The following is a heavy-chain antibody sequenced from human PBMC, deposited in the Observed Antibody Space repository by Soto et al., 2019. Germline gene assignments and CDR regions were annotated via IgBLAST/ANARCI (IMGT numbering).Heavy chain of an antibody. CDR3: ARGYHDYLFDY. J-gene: IGHJ4*02. V-gene: IGHV4-31*03. CDR1: GGSISSGGYY. D-gene: IGHD4-17*01. CDR2: IYYSGST. Sequence: SETLSLTCTVSGGSISSGGYYWSWIRQHPGKGLEWIGYIYYSGSTYYNPSLKSRVTISVDTSKNQFSLKLSSVTAADTAVYYCARGYHDYLFDYWGQGTLVTVSS.